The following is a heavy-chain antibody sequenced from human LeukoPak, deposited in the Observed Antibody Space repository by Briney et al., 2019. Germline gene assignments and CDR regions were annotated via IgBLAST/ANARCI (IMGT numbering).Heavy chain of an antibody. Sequence: GGSLRLSCAVSGFTISSHGMHWVRQAPGKGPEWVAMIAYHGNTEYYGDSVRGRFTISRDNSKNTLYLQMDSLRAEDTAVYHCAKDWGSGGWYNYFDPWGQGTLVTVSS. CDR1: GFTISSHG. J-gene: IGHJ5*02. CDR2: IAYHGNTE. CDR3: AKDWGSGGWYNYFDP. V-gene: IGHV3-30*18. D-gene: IGHD6-19*01.